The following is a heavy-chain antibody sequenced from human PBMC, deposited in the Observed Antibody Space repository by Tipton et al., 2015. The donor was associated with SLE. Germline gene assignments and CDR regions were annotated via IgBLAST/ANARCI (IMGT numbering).Heavy chain of an antibody. Sequence: SLRLSCAASGFTFSNFAMTWVRQAPGKGLEWVAGINRSGGATYYADSVKGRFIISRDNSKNTLYLQMNSLRAEDTAVYYCAKDRSPDYGDYVAFDYWGQGTLVTVSS. D-gene: IGHD4-17*01. J-gene: IGHJ4*02. CDR3: AKDRSPDYGDYVAFDY. CDR1: GFTFSNFA. CDR2: INRSGGAT. V-gene: IGHV3-23*01.